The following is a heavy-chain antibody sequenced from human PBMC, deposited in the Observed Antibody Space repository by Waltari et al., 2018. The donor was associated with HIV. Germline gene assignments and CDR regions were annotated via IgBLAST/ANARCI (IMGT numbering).Heavy chain of an antibody. V-gene: IGHV3-49*05. Sequence: DVQVVESGGGLVKPARSLRLSCTGSGFTFGDYGVSWFRQAPGKGLEWVGFIRLKANGGATQYGASVKGRFTISREDSKSVAYLQMNSLEIEDTAVYFCARGGVAVPGIHYWGQGTLVIVSS. CDR1: GFTFGDYG. J-gene: IGHJ4*02. CDR3: ARGGVAVPGIHY. CDR2: IRLKANGGAT. D-gene: IGHD6-19*01.